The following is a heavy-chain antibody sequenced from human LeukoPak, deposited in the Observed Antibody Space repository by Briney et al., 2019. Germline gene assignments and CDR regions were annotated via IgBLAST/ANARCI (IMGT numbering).Heavy chain of an antibody. CDR1: GFTFSTYS. D-gene: IGHD6-13*01. J-gene: IGHJ3*02. CDR3: TRGDEAAAPESDAFDI. V-gene: IGHV3-49*04. CDR2: IRSKAYGGTT. Sequence: GGSLRLSCAASGFTFSTYSMNWVRQAPGKGLEWVGFIRSKAYGGTTEYAASVKGRFTISRDDSKSIAYLQMNSLKNEDTAVYYCTRGDEAAAPESDAFDIWGQGTMVTVSS.